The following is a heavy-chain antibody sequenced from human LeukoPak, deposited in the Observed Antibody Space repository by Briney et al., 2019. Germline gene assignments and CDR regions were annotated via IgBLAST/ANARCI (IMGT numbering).Heavy chain of an antibody. CDR1: GFSFTNYA. Sequence: GSLRLSCAASGFSFTNYAMHWVRQAPGKGLEWVAVISYDINNKYHADSVKGRFAISRDNSGDTLYLQMNSLRPEDTAVYHCARGTGDTSSWFHDYWGQGTLVTVSS. CDR3: ARGTGDTSSWFHDY. CDR2: ISYDINNK. D-gene: IGHD6-13*01. V-gene: IGHV3-30*09. J-gene: IGHJ4*02.